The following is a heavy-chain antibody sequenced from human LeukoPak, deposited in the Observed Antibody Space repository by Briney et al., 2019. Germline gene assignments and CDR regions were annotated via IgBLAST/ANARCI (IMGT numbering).Heavy chain of an antibody. CDR3: ARTMKGDFWSGYSYYYYYYMDV. D-gene: IGHD3-3*01. CDR1: GGSISSYY. V-gene: IGHV4-59*01. Sequence: SETLSLTGTVSGGSISSYYWSWIRQPPGKGLEWIGYIYYSGSTNYNPSLKSRVTISVDTSKNQLSLKLSSVTAADTAVYYCARTMKGDFWSGYSYYYYYYMDVWGKGITVTVSS. J-gene: IGHJ6*03. CDR2: IYYSGST.